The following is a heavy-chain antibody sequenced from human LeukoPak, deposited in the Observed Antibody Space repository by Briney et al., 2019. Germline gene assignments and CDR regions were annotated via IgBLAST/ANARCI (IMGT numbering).Heavy chain of an antibody. V-gene: IGHV3-48*01. D-gene: IGHD1-26*01. CDR2: ISSSSSTT. Sequence: PGRSLRLSCAASGFSFGDYNMNWGRQAPGKGLEWVAYISSSSSTTHYAESLTGRFSISRDNAKSSLYLQMSSLRVEDTAVYYCARDLYSGSYYDFDYWGQGTLVTVSS. CDR3: ARDLYSGSYYDFDY. J-gene: IGHJ4*02. CDR1: GFSFGDYN.